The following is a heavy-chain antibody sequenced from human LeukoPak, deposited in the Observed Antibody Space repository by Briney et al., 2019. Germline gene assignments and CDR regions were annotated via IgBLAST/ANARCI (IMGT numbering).Heavy chain of an antibody. Sequence: SETLSLTCTVSGGSITTYYWSWIRQPPGKALEWIGYIYYSGSTNYNPSLKSRVTISIDTSKNQFSLKLSSVTAADTAVYYCARAPPLPRPYTGYDYYFDYWGQGTLVIVSS. CDR3: ARAPPLPRPYTGYDYYFDY. V-gene: IGHV4-59*01. D-gene: IGHD5-12*01. CDR2: IYYSGST. J-gene: IGHJ4*02. CDR1: GGSITTYY.